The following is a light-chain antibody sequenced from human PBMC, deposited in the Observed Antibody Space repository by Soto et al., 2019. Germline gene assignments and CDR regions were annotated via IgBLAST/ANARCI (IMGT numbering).Light chain of an antibody. J-gene: IGKJ1*01. CDR2: AAS. CDR3: QQSYSTLWT. CDR1: QSIRSD. V-gene: IGKV1-39*01. Sequence: DIQMTQSPSSLSASVGDRVTITCRASQSIRSDLNWYQQKPEKAPKLLIYAASSLQSGVPSRFSGSGSGTDVTLTISSLQPEDFATYYCQQSYSTLWTFGQGTKVEIK.